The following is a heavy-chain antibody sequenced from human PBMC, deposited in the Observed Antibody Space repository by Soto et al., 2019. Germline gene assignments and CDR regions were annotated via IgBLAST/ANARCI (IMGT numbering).Heavy chain of an antibody. V-gene: IGHV1-69*13. Sequence: ASVKVSCKASGGTFSSYAISWVRQAPGQGLEWMGGIIPIFGTANYAQKFQDRVTITADESTSTAYMELSSLRSEDTAVYYCAMYYYDSSGPRYYYYYYGMDVWGQGTTVTVSS. D-gene: IGHD3-22*01. CDR3: AMYYYDSSGPRYYYYYYGMDV. J-gene: IGHJ6*02. CDR1: GGTFSSYA. CDR2: IIPIFGTA.